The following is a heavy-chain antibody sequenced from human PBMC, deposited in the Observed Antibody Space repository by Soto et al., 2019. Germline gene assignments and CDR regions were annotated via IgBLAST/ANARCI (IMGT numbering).Heavy chain of an antibody. D-gene: IGHD6-19*01. J-gene: IGHJ6*02. V-gene: IGHV3-33*01. CDR3: ARDVTSGWRYGMDV. Sequence: GGSLRLACAASGFTFSSYGMHWVRQAPGKGLEWVAVIWYDGSNKYYADSVKGRFTISRDNSKNTLYLQMNSLRAEDTAVYYCARDVTSGWRYGMDVWGQGTTVTVSS. CDR1: GFTFSSYG. CDR2: IWYDGSNK.